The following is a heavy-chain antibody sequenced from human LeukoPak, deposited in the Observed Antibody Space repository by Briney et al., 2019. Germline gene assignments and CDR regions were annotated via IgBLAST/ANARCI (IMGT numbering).Heavy chain of an antibody. Sequence: GGSLRLSCAASGFTFSSYEMNWVRQAPGKGLEWVSYISSSGSTIYYADSVKGRFTISRDNAKNSLYLQMNSLRAEDTAVYYCAGDYGDYVGTFDYWGQGTLVTVSS. CDR2: ISSSGSTI. CDR1: GFTFSSYE. V-gene: IGHV3-48*03. CDR3: AGDYGDYVGTFDY. J-gene: IGHJ4*02. D-gene: IGHD4-17*01.